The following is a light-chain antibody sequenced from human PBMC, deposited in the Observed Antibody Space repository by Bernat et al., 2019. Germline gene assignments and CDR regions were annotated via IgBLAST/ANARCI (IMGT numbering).Light chain of an antibody. V-gene: IGKV1-39*01. J-gene: IGKJ3*01. Sequence: DIQMTQSPSSLSASVGDRVTITGRTSQIISSYLNRYQQKPGKAPKLLIYGASFLQSGVPSRFSGSGSGTDITLTISDLQPEDCATYYCQQGYSTPLFGPGTKVDMK. CDR3: QQGYSTPL. CDR2: GAS. CDR1: QIISSY.